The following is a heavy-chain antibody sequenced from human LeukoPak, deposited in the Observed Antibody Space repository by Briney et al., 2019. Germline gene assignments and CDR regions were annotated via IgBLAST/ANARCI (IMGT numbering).Heavy chain of an antibody. Sequence: GGSLRLSCAASDITLSTDGMHWVRQAPGRGLEWVAFIRYDGSNKHYADSVKGRFTISRDNSKNPLYLQMNSLRAEDTAVYYCAKGGVGNYVPGVDYWGQGTLLTVSS. D-gene: IGHD1-7*01. V-gene: IGHV3-30*02. CDR2: IRYDGSNK. CDR1: DITLSTDG. CDR3: AKGGVGNYVPGVDY. J-gene: IGHJ4*02.